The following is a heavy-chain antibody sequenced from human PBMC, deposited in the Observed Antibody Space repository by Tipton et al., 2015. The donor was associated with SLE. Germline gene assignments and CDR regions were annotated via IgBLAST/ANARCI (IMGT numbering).Heavy chain of an antibody. CDR3: ARWDLPNYDFWRGYDRTGWYFDL. Sequence: SLRLSCAASGFTFATCWMTWVRQAPGKGLEWVANIKYDGSEESYVDSVKGRFTISRDNAENSLYLQMNSLIAEDTAVYYCARWDLPNYDFWRGYDRTGWYFDLWGRGTLVTVSS. V-gene: IGHV3-7*01. J-gene: IGHJ2*01. D-gene: IGHD3-3*01. CDR2: IKYDGSEE. CDR1: GFTFATCW.